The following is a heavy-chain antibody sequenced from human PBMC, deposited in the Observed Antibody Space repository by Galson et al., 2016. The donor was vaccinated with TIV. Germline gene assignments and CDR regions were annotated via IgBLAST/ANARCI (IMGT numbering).Heavy chain of an antibody. J-gene: IGHJ6*02. D-gene: IGHD1-26*01. CDR3: ARYSGRYYALDV. V-gene: IGHV3-11*01. CDR1: GFTLSDYY. Sequence: SLRLSCAGSGFTLSDYYMTWIRQAPGQGLQWLSYITYSGSPRYDADSMKGRLTISRDIAKNSIYLDMRTLRAEDTAVYYCARYSGRYYALDVWGQGTTVTVSS. CDR2: ITYSGSPR.